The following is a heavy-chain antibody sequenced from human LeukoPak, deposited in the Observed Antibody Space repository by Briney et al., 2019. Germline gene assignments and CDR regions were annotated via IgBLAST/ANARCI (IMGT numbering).Heavy chain of an antibody. Sequence: GGSLRLSCAASGFTFSSYAMSWVRQAPGKGLEWVSAISGSGGSTYYADSVKGWFTISRDNSKNTLYLQMNSLRAEDTAVYYCAKVDSSGYYGFDYWGQGNLVTVSS. CDR3: AKVDSSGYYGFDY. CDR2: ISGSGGST. V-gene: IGHV3-23*01. CDR1: GFTFSSYA. J-gene: IGHJ4*02. D-gene: IGHD3-22*01.